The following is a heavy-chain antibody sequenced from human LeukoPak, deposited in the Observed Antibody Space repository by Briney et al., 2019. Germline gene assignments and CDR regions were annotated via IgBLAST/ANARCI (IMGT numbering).Heavy chain of an antibody. CDR1: GFTFSTYG. D-gene: IGHD1-1*01. V-gene: IGHV3-30*18. J-gene: IGHJ4*02. CDR3: AKDLSSWNRAHDMVDY. CDR2: ISYDGSNK. Sequence: GGSLRLSCAASGFTFSTYGMHWVRQAPGKGLECVALISYDGSNKYYVDSVKGRFTISRDNSKNTLYLQMNSLSAEDTAVYYCAKDLSSWNRAHDMVDYWGQGTLVTVSS.